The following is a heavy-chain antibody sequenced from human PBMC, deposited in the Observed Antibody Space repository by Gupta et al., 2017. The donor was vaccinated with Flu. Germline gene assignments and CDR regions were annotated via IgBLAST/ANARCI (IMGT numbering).Heavy chain of an antibody. Sequence: EVQLVESGGGLVKPGGSLRLSCAASGFTFSSYSMNWVRQAPGKGLEWVSSISSSSDSIYYADSMKGRFTISRDNAENSLSLQMNSLRAEDTAVYYCARAPQRGFSDWGSALSDYWGQGTLVTVSS. CDR3: ARAPQRGFSDWGSALSDY. D-gene: IGHD5-12*01. CDR1: GFTFSSYS. CDR2: ISSSSDSI. V-gene: IGHV3-21*01. J-gene: IGHJ4*02.